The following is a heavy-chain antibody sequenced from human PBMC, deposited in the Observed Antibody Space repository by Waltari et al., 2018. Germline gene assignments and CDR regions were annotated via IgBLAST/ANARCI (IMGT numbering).Heavy chain of an antibody. Sequence: QVQLVQSGAEVKKPGSSVKGSCKASGGTFSTYATTWVRQAPGQGLEWMGGIIPIFGTANYAQKFQGRVTITADKSTSTAYMELSSLRSEDTAVYYCARRGPNYYYYYMDVWGKGTTVTVSS. CDR3: ARRGPNYYYYYMDV. J-gene: IGHJ6*03. CDR1: GGTFSTYA. V-gene: IGHV1-69*14. CDR2: IIPIFGTA.